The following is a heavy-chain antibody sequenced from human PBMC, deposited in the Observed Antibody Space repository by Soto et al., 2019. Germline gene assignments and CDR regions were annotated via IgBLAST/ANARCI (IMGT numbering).Heavy chain of an antibody. D-gene: IGHD6-13*01. CDR3: TTGASAGRRDF. V-gene: IGHV1-24*01. J-gene: IGHJ4*02. Sequence: ASVKVSCKVSGFTFSDLSIHWVRQSPGKGLEWMGGIDPEDGKTIYAPKFQGRITMTEDSSSDTAYLEVNKLMSNDTAFYYCTTGASAGRRDFWGQGTLVTVSS. CDR2: IDPEDGKT. CDR1: GFTFSDLS.